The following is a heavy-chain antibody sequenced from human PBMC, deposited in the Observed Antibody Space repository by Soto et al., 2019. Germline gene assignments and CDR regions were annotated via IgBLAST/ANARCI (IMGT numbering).Heavy chain of an antibody. J-gene: IGHJ6*02. D-gene: IGHD6-6*01. CDR1: GVSFYNYA. V-gene: IGHV1-69*01. CDR3: ATGSGVRIDYSSSSYYYYYAVDV. Sequence: QVQLVQSGAEVKKPASSVKVSCKASGVSFYNYAISWVRQAPGQGLEWIGGIIPIFATTNYAQKFQGRVTITADESTSTTYMDLSSLRSEDTAVYYCATGSGVRIDYSSSSYYYYYAVDVWGQGTAVTVSS. CDR2: IIPIFATT.